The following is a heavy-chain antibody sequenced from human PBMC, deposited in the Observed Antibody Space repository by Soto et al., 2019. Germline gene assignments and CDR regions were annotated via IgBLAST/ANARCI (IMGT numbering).Heavy chain of an antibody. J-gene: IGHJ6*02. V-gene: IGHV4-31*11. Sequence: QVQLQESGPGLVKPSQTLSLSCAVSGDSISSGDYFWSWIRQPPGRGLEWLGYISYSGTTYYNPSLKSRLTMSTDTSKNQFSLKLSSVTVADTALYYCARDYGSGFYIGMDVWGHGTTVTVSS. CDR2: ISYSGTT. CDR1: GDSISSGDYF. D-gene: IGHD3-10*01. CDR3: ARDYGSGFYIGMDV.